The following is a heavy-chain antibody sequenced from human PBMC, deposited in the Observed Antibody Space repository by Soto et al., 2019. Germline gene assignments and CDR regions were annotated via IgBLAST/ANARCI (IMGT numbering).Heavy chain of an antibody. Sequence: QVQLVQSGAEIKKPASSVKVSCKASGGSDVFNNYPVSWVRQAPGQGLEWMGAIITMFNTADYAQRFLGRVTITADEFTRPVYMELTSLTSDDTAVYYCARHYPTAVSGAGWFDTWGQGTLVTVSS. D-gene: IGHD6-19*01. J-gene: IGHJ5*02. CDR1: GGSDVFNNYP. CDR2: IITMFNTA. V-gene: IGHV1-69*01. CDR3: ARHYPTAVSGAGWFDT.